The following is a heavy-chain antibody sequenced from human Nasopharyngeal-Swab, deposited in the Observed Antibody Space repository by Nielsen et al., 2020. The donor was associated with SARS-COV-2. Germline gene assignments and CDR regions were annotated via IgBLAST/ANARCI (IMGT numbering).Heavy chain of an antibody. D-gene: IGHD3-3*01. CDR3: ARGFIRFLVDY. Sequence: GESLKISCAASGFTFSSYEMNWVRQAPGKGLEWLSYISGGGSDKYYADSVKGRFTISRDNAKNSLYLQMNSLRAEDTAVYYCARGFIRFLVDYWGQGTLVTVSS. CDR1: GFTFSSYE. J-gene: IGHJ4*02. CDR2: ISGGGSDK. V-gene: IGHV3-48*03.